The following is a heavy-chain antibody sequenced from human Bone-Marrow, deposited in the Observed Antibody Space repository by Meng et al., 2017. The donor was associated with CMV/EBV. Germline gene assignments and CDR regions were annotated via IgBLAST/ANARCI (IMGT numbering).Heavy chain of an antibody. CDR3: ARDHKRPSFYDFWRGQLGY. V-gene: IGHV1-2*02. CDR1: GYTFTSYY. J-gene: IGHJ4*02. Sequence: ASVKVSCKASGYTFTSYYMHWVRQAPGQGLEWMGWINPNSGGTNYAQKFQGRVTMTRDTSISTAYMELSRLRSDDTAVYYCARDHKRPSFYDFWRGQLGYWGQGTLVTVSS. CDR2: INPNSGGT. D-gene: IGHD3-3*01.